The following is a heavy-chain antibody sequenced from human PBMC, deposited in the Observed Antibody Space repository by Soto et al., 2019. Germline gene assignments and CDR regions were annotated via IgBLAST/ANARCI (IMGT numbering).Heavy chain of an antibody. V-gene: IGHV4-4*02. CDR1: GGSISSSNW. CDR3: ARPYYDLWSGPYSYYYGMDV. Sequence: SETLSLTCAVSGGSISSSNWWSWVRQPPGKGLEWIGEIYHSGSTNYNPSLKSRVTISVDKSKNQFSLKLSSVTAADTAVYYCARPYYDLWSGPYSYYYGMDVWGQGTTVTVSS. D-gene: IGHD3-3*01. CDR2: IYHSGST. J-gene: IGHJ6*02.